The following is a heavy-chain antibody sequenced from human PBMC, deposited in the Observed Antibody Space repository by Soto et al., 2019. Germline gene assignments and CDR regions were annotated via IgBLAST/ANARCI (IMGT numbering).Heavy chain of an antibody. CDR1: GFTFSIYG. V-gene: IGHV3-23*01. J-gene: IGHJ3*01. CDR3: AKFRYYYG. CDR2: ISGSGGST. D-gene: IGHD3-10*01. Sequence: PRGSLLLSWASYGFTFSIYGMGWVRQAPGKGLEWVSAISGSGGSTYYADSVKGRFTISRDNSKNTLYLQMNSLRAEDTAVYYCAKFRYYYGWGQGTMVTVSS.